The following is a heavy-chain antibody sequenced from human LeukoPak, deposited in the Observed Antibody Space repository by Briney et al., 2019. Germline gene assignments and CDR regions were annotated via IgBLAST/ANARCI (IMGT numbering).Heavy chain of an antibody. CDR3: ARAQWELQHAFDI. D-gene: IGHD1-26*01. J-gene: IGHJ3*02. Sequence: PSETLSLTCAVYGGSFSGYYWSWIRQPPGKGLEWIGYIYHSGSTSHNPSLQSRVTISVDRSKTQFSLKLNSVTAADTAVYYCARAQWELQHAFDIWGQGTMVTVSS. CDR2: IYHSGST. V-gene: IGHV4-34*01. CDR1: GGSFSGYY.